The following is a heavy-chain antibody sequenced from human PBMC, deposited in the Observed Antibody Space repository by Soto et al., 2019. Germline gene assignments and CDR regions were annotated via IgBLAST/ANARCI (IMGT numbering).Heavy chain of an antibody. J-gene: IGHJ4*02. CDR1: GGSFDAYA. CDR3: ARSGTLDY. V-gene: IGHV1-69*02. CDR2: IIPVVDVT. D-gene: IGHD1-1*01. Sequence: QGQLVQSGAEVKKPGSSVRVSCKASGGSFDAYAINWVRQAPGQGLEWMGRIIPVVDVTNYGRRFQGRLTITVDKSTTTAYMELNSLTSEDTAIYYCARSGTLDYWGQGTLVTVSS.